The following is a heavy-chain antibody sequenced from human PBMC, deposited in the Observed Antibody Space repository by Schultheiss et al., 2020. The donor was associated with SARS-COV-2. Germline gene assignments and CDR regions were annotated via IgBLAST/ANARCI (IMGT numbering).Heavy chain of an antibody. J-gene: IGHJ5*02. CDR3: ARAVDYGGPNNWFDP. CDR2: IYHSGST. Sequence: SETLSLTCTVSGGSVSSGGYSWSWIRQPPGKGLEWIGEIYHSGSTNYNPSLKSRVTISVDKSKNQFSLKLTSVTAADTAVYYCARAVDYGGPNNWFDPWGQGTLVTVSS. V-gene: IGHV4-30-2*01. D-gene: IGHD4-23*01. CDR1: GGSVSSGGYS.